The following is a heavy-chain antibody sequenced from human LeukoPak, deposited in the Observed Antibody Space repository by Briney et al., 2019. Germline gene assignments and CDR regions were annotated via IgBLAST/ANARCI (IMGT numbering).Heavy chain of an antibody. CDR2: IYTSGST. CDR1: GGSISSYY. D-gene: IGHD6-19*01. V-gene: IGHV4-4*07. CDR3: ARGIAVAGDDAFDI. Sequence: PSETLSLTCTVSGGSISSYYWSWIRQPAGKGLEWIGRIYTSGSTNYNPSLKSRVTMSVDTSKNQFSLKLSSVSAADTAVYYCARGIAVAGDDAFDIWGQGTMVTVPS. J-gene: IGHJ3*02.